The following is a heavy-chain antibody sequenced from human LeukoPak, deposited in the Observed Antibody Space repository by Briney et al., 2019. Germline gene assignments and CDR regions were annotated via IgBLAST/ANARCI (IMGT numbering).Heavy chain of an antibody. CDR3: ARRAGAYSHPYDY. CDR2: IYSGGST. CDR1: GFTVSSDS. D-gene: IGHD4/OR15-4a*01. V-gene: IGHV3-53*01. Sequence: AGGSLRLSCTVSGFTVSSDSMSWVRQAPGKGLEWVSFIYSGGSTHYSGSVKGRFTISRDNSKNTLYLQMNSLRAEDTAVYYCARRAGAYSHPYDYWGQGTLVTVSS. J-gene: IGHJ4*02.